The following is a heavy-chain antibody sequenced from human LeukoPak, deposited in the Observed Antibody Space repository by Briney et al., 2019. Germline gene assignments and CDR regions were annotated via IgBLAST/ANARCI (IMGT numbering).Heavy chain of an antibody. CDR1: GGTFSSYA. Sequence: SVKVSCKASGGTFSSYAIIWVRHAPGQGLEWMGGIIPIFGTANYAQKFQGRVTITADESTSAAYMELSSLRSEDTAVYYCARDPYNYGDSGGYWGQGTLVTVSS. V-gene: IGHV1-69*01. CDR2: IIPIFGTA. D-gene: IGHD4-17*01. J-gene: IGHJ1*01. CDR3: ARDPYNYGDSGGY.